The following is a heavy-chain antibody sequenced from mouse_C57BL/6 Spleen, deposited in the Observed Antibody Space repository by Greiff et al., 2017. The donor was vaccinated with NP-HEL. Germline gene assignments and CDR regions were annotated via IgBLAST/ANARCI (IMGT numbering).Heavy chain of an antibody. CDR2: IDPYNGGT. D-gene: IGHD1-3*01. Sequence: EVQLQQSGAELMKPGASVKLSCKATGYTFTGYWIEWVKQRPGHGLEWIGYIDPYNGGTSYNQKFKGKATLTVDKSSSTAYMHLNNLTSEDSAVYYFARRLYIYFDYWGQGTTLTVSS. J-gene: IGHJ2*01. CDR3: ARRLYIYFDY. CDR1: GYTFTGYW. V-gene: IGHV1-28*01.